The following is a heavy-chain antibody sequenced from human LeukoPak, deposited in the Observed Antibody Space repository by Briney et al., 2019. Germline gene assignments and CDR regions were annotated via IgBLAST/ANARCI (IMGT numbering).Heavy chain of an antibody. CDR1: GYTFTVYY. Sequence: ASVKVSCKASGYTFTVYYMHWVRQAPGQGLEWMGWINPNSGSTNYAQKFQGRVTMTRDTSISTAYMELSRLRFDDTAVYYFEQKAAYDILTGYYSSVLDYWGQGTLVTVSS. CDR3: EQKAAYDILTGYYSSVLDY. J-gene: IGHJ4*02. CDR2: INPNSGST. D-gene: IGHD3-9*01. V-gene: IGHV1-2*02.